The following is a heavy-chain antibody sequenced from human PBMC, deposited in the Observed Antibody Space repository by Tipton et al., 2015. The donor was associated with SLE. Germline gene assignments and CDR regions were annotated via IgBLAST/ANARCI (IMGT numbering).Heavy chain of an antibody. V-gene: IGHV4-34*04. CDR1: GGSFSGFY. CDR2: VNHSGST. J-gene: IGHJ3*02. CDR3: ATARNIFDTFDI. Sequence: TLSLTCAVYGGSFSGFYWIWIRQSPGKGLEWIGEVNHSGSTNNNPSLRSRATISVDTSKNQFSLRLTSVTAADTAVYYCATARNIFDTFDIWAQGTMVTVSS. D-gene: IGHD2/OR15-2a*01.